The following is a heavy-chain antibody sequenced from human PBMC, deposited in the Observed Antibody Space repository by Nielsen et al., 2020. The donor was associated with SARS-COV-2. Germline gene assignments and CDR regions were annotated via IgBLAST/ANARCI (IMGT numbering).Heavy chain of an antibody. CDR1: GFTFSSYG. J-gene: IGHJ4*02. CDR2: ISYDGSNK. Sequence: SCAASGFTFSSYGMHWVRQAPGKGLEWVAVISYDGSNKYYADSVKGRFTISRDNSKNTLYLQMNSLRAEDTAVYYCAKDEWELLGEFDYWGQGTLVTVSS. CDR3: AKDEWELLGEFDY. V-gene: IGHV3-30*18. D-gene: IGHD1-26*01.